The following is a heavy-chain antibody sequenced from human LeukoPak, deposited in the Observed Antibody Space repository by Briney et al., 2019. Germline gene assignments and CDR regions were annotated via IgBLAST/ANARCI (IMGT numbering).Heavy chain of an antibody. D-gene: IGHD3-22*01. CDR3: ARGPRYYYDSSGYTKY. V-gene: IGHV3-7*04. Sequence: QPGGPLRLSCAASGFTFSSYWMSWVRQAPGKGLEWVANIKQDGSEKYYVDSVKGRFTISRDNAKNSLYLQMNSLRAEDTAVYYCARGPRYYYDSSGYTKYWGQGTLVTVSS. J-gene: IGHJ4*02. CDR1: GFTFSSYW. CDR2: IKQDGSEK.